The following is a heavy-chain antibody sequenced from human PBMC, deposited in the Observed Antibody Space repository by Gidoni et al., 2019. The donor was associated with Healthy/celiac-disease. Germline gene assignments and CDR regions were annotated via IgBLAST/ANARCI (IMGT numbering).Heavy chain of an antibody. J-gene: IGHJ4*02. Sequence: QVQLVESGGGLVKPGGSLRLSCATSGFPFSDCYMSWIRQAPGKGLGWVSYISSRSSTIYYADSVKGRFTISRDNAKNSLYLQMNSLRAEDTAVYYCARVDDSSGYYYRFLDYWGQGTLVTVSS. D-gene: IGHD3-22*01. V-gene: IGHV3-11*01. CDR3: ARVDDSSGYYYRFLDY. CDR2: ISSRSSTI. CDR1: GFPFSDCY.